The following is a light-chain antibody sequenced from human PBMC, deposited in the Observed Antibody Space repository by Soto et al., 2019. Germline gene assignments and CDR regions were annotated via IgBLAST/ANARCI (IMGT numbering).Light chain of an antibody. J-gene: IGLJ1*01. Sequence: QSVLTQHASVSGSPGQSITISCTGTSRDVGAYDYVSRYLQYPDKAPQLLIYYVDHRPSGVSSRFSGSKSDNTASLTISGLQAEDEGDYYCCSYADGSIYFFGTGTKVTVL. V-gene: IGLV2-14*03. CDR3: CSYADGSIYF. CDR2: YVD. CDR1: SRDVGAYDY.